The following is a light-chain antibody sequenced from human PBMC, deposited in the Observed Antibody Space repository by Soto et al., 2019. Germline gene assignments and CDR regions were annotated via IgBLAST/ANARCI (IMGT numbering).Light chain of an antibody. V-gene: IGKV1-8*01. J-gene: IGKJ1*01. Sequence: ALQVTQSPSSLSASAGDNVTITCRASQGFRNSLAWYQRKAGNAPKILIYAASTLQSGVPSRFSGSGSGTEFTLSISGLQPDDFGTYYCQQYYMGWTLGQGTKVDIK. CDR1: QGFRNS. CDR2: AAS. CDR3: QQYYMGWT.